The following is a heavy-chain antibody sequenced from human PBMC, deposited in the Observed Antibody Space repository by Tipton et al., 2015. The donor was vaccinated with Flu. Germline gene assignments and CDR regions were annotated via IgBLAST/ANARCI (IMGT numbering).Heavy chain of an antibody. J-gene: IGHJ4*02. V-gene: IGHV3-53*01. CDR3: ARGRGYCVTTTCLLPFDF. Sequence: SLRLSCVVSGFTVSSNYITWVRQAPGKGLEWVSVIYSGGSTNYADSVKGRFTISRDNSKNTLYLQMNSLRAEDTAVYYCARGRGYCVTTTCLLPFDFWGQGTLVTVSS. D-gene: IGHD2-2*01. CDR2: IYSGGST. CDR1: GFTVSSNY.